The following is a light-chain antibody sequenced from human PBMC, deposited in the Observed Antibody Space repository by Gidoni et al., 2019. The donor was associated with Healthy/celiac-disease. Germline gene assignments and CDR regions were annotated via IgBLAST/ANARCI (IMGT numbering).Light chain of an antibody. V-gene: IGKV3-15*01. CDR1: QSVSSN. CDR2: GAS. J-gene: IGKJ1*01. CDR3: QQYNNWPQT. Sequence: EIVMTQSPATLSVSPGERATLSCRASQSVSSNLAWYQQQPGQAPRLLIYGASTRATGIPARVRGSGSGTEFTLTISSLQSEDFAVYYCQQYNNWPQTFGQGTKVEIK.